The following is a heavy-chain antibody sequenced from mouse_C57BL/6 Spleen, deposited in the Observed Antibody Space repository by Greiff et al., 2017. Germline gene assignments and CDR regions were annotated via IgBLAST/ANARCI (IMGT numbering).Heavy chain of an antibody. CDR1: GYTFTDYY. CDR2: INPNNGGT. J-gene: IGHJ3*01. CDR3: ARWKVTPFAY. V-gene: IGHV1-26*01. Sequence: VQLQQSGPELVKPGASVKISCKASGYTFTDYYMNWVKQSHGKSLEWIGDINPNNGGTSYNQKFKGKATLTVDKSSSTAYMELRSLTSEDSAVYYCARWKVTPFAYWGQETLVTVSA. D-gene: IGHD2-2*01.